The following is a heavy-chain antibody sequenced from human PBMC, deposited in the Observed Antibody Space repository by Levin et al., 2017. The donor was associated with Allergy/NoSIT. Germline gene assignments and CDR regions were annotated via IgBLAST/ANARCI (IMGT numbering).Heavy chain of an antibody. Sequence: GASVKVSCEASGFTFSIYSMNWVRQVPGKGLEWISYIGSTSATIYYADSVKGRFTVSRDNAKGSLYLHMNSLRAEDTAVYYCARDAIGFDYYGMDVWGQGTTVTVSS. CDR3: ARDAIGFDYYGMDV. D-gene: IGHD3-10*01. CDR1: GFTFSIYS. V-gene: IGHV3-48*01. J-gene: IGHJ6*02. CDR2: IGSTSATI.